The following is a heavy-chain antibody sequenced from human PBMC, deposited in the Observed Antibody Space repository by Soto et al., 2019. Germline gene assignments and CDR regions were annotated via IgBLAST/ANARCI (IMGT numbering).Heavy chain of an antibody. Sequence: SVQVSCTASGYPFTCYYMHWVRQAPGHGLAWMGWINPNSGGTNYAQKFQGRVTMTRDTSISTAYMELSRLRSDDTAVYYRARDPPRGGFGDLFPPPARADFATWGHGTTVTLAS. J-gene: IGHJ6*02. V-gene: IGHV1-2*02. CDR2: INPNSGGT. CDR3: ARDPPRGGFGDLFPPPARADFAT. CDR1: GYPFTCYY. D-gene: IGHD3-10*01.